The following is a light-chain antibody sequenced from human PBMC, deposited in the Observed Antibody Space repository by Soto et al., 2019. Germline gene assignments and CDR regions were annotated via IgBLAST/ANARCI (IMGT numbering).Light chain of an antibody. CDR1: SSNIGSNT. Sequence: QSVLTQPPSASGTPGQRVTISCSGSSSNIGSNTVNWYQQLPGTAPKLLIYSNNQRPSGVPDRFSGSKSGNTASLAISGLQAEDEADYYCCSYAGSYTYVFGTG. V-gene: IGLV1-44*01. CDR3: CSYAGSYTYV. CDR2: SNN. J-gene: IGLJ1*01.